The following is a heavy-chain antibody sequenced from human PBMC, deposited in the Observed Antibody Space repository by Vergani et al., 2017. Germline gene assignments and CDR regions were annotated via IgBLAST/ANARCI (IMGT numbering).Heavy chain of an antibody. J-gene: IGHJ4*02. CDR2: ISSSSSYI. V-gene: IGHV3-21*01. Sequence: VQLQESGPGLVKPSETLSLTCTVSGYSISSGYYWGWIRQPPGKGLEWVSSISSSSSYIYYADSVKGRFTISRDNAKNSLYLQMNSLRAEDTAVYYCASGVGDYYDSSGYYGTLDYWGQGTLVTVSS. CDR3: ASGVGDYYDSSGYYGTLDY. CDR1: GYSISSGYY. D-gene: IGHD3-22*01.